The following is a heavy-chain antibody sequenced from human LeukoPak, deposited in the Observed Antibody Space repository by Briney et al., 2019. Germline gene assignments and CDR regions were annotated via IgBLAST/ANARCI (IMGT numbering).Heavy chain of an antibody. V-gene: IGHV3-23*01. D-gene: IGHD2-8*01. Sequence: GGSLRLSCAASGFTFSSYAMSWVRQAPGKGLEWVSTISNSGGNTHYADSVMGRFTISRDNSKNTLYLQMNSLRAEDTAVYYCAKTGGDIVLMVYALEGGAEYFQHWGQGTLVTVSS. CDR3: AKTGGDIVLMVYALEGGAEYFQH. CDR1: GFTFSSYA. CDR2: ISNSGGNT. J-gene: IGHJ1*01.